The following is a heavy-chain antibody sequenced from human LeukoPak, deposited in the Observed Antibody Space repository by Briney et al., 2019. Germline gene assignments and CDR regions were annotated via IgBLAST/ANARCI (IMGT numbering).Heavy chain of an antibody. CDR2: IYYSGST. J-gene: IGHJ4*02. D-gene: IGHD6-25*01. CDR1: GGSISSYY. CDR3: ASQGAAATFDY. Sequence: SETLSLTCTVSGGSISSYYWSWIRQPPGKGLEWIGYIYYSGSTNYNPSLKSRVTISVDTSKNQFSLKLSSVTAADTAVYYCASQGAAATFDYWGQGALVTVSS. V-gene: IGHV4-59*08.